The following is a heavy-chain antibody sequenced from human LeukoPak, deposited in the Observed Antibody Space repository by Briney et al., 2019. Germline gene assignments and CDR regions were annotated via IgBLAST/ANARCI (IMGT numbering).Heavy chain of an antibody. CDR1: GFTFSSYA. D-gene: IGHD3-22*01. J-gene: IGHJ4*02. CDR2: ISFDGNNK. V-gene: IGHV3-30-3*01. Sequence: GGSLRLSCAASGFTFSSYAIHWVRQGPGKGLEWVAVISFDGNNKYYADSVKGRFTISRDNSKNTLYLQMNSLRAEDTAVYYCARDLGRGCSGGSCYLTSWYYYDSSGYYYIDYWGQGTLVTVSS. CDR3: ARDLGRGCSGGSCYLTSWYYYDSSGYYYIDY.